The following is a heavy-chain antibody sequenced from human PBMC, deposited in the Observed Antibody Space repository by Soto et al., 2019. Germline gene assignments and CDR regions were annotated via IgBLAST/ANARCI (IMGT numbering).Heavy chain of an antibody. J-gene: IGHJ6*02. CDR1: GYTFTSYA. CDR3: ARDIDPVAGTPEDYYCYYGMDV. CDR2: INAGNGNT. V-gene: IGHV1-3*01. Sequence: GASVKVSCKASGYTFTSYAMHWVRQAPGQRLEWMGWINAGNGNTKYSQKFQGRVTITRDTSASTAYMELSSLRSEDTAVYYCARDIDPVAGTPEDYYCYYGMDVWGQGTTVTVSS. D-gene: IGHD6-19*01.